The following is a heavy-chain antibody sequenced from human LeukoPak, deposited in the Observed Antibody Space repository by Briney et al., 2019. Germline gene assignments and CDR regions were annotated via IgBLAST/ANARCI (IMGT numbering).Heavy chain of an antibody. V-gene: IGHV3-23*01. Sequence: GGALILSCASTRFTHRSYALSWVRQAPGKGLDWVSATSGSCGSTYYAVSVKGRFTISRDNSKNSLYLQMNSLRAEDTAVYYCAKAGGEHGSGWYGLYFDYWGQGTLVTVSS. J-gene: IGHJ4*02. D-gene: IGHD6-19*01. CDR2: TSGSCGST. CDR3: AKAGGEHGSGWYGLYFDY. CDR1: RFTHRSYA.